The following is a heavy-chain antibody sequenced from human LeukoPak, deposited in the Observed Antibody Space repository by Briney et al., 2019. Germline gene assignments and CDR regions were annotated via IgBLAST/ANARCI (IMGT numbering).Heavy chain of an antibody. D-gene: IGHD3-22*01. Sequence: PSETLSPTCTVSGGSISSSSYYWGWIRQPPGKGLEWIGSIYYSGSTYYNPSLKSRVTISVDTSKNQFSLKLSSVTAADTAVYYCASLKNYYDSSGYLVTDAFDIWGQGTMVTVSS. V-gene: IGHV4-39*07. CDR3: ASLKNYYDSSGYLVTDAFDI. CDR2: IYYSGST. J-gene: IGHJ3*02. CDR1: GGSISSSSYY.